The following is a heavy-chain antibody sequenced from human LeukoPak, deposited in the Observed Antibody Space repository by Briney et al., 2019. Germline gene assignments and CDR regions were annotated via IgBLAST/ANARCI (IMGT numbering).Heavy chain of an antibody. J-gene: IGHJ3*02. D-gene: IGHD3-22*01. V-gene: IGHV3-30-3*01. CDR1: GFTFSSYA. CDR3: ARSITMIVVDFDI. Sequence: GGSLRLSCAASGFTFSSYAMHWVRQAPGKGLEWVAVISYDGRNKYYADSVKGRFTISRDNSKNTLYLQMNSLRAEDTAVYYCARSITMIVVDFDIWGQGTMVTVSS. CDR2: ISYDGRNK.